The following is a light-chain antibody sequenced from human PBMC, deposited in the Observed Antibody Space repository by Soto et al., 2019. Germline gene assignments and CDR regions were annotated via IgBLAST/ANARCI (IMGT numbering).Light chain of an antibody. CDR2: DAS. CDR1: QSVSSS. V-gene: IGKV3-11*01. CDR3: QQRSNWPIT. Sequence: IVLTQSPATLSLSPGDTATLSCGASQSVSSSLAWYQQKPGQAPRLLIYDASNRATGIPARFSGSGSGTDFTLTISSLEPEDFAVYYCQQRSNWPITFGQGTRLEIK. J-gene: IGKJ5*01.